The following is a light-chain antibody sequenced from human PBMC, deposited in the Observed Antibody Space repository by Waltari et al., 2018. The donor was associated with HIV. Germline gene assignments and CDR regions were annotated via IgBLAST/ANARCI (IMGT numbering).Light chain of an antibody. CDR1: SSNIGNNY. CDR2: DNY. J-gene: IGLJ2*01. CDR3: ATWDRSLSRVI. Sequence: QSVLTQPPSVSAAPRQKVTISCSGSSSNIGNNYVSWYQQLPGTAPKLLIYDNYKRPSGIPDRCPGPKSGTSATLGITGLQTGDEADYYCATWDRSLSRVIFGGGTRLTVL. V-gene: IGLV1-51*01.